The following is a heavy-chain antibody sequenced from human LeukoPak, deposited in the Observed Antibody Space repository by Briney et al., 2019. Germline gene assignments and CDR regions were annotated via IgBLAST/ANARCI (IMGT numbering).Heavy chain of an antibody. J-gene: IGHJ4*02. CDR3: ARDLRLATVTTGGY. CDR1: GGTFSSYA. D-gene: IGHD4-17*01. CDR2: ISAYNGNT. V-gene: IGHV1-18*01. Sequence: GSSVKVSCKASGGTFSSYAISWVRQAPGQGLEWMGWISAYNGNTNYAQKLQGRVTMTTDTSTSTAYMELRSLRSDDTAVYYCARDLRLATVTTGGYWGQGTLVTVSS.